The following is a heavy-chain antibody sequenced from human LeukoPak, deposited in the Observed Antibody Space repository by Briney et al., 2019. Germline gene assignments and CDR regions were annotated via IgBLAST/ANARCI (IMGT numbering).Heavy chain of an antibody. CDR3: ARLGARSGSYDY. J-gene: IGHJ4*02. Sequence: GGSLRLSCAASGFTFRNYAMHWVRQAPGKGLVWVSRIKIDGSSTFYADSVKGRFTISRDNAKNTLYLQMTSLRAEDTAVYYCARLGARSGSYDYWGQGTLVTVSS. CDR2: IKIDGSST. V-gene: IGHV3-74*01. CDR1: GFTFRNYA. D-gene: IGHD3-10*01.